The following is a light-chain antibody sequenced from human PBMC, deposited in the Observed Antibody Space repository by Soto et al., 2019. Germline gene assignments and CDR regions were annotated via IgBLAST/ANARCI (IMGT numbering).Light chain of an antibody. CDR2: AAS. Sequence: DIQMTQSPSILSAFVGDRVTITCRASQSISIWLAWYQQKPGKAPKLLIYAASSLESGVPSRFSGSGSGTECTLTISSLQPDDFAAYYCQQYNDYSWTFGQGTKLEIK. J-gene: IGKJ1*01. CDR3: QQYNDYSWT. V-gene: IGKV1-5*01. CDR1: QSISIW.